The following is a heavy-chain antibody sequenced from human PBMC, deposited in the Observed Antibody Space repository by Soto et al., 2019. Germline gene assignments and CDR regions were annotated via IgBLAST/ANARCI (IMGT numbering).Heavy chain of an antibody. V-gene: IGHV4-4*02. D-gene: IGHD5-18*01. CDR2: IYHSGST. CDR3: ARGYGRNFDY. CDR1: GDSISSSKW. J-gene: IGHJ4*02. Sequence: SETLSLTCAVSGDSISSSKWWSWVRQPPGKGLEWIGEIYHSGSTNYNPSLKSRVIISVDKSKNQFSLKLSSVTAADTAVYYCARGYGRNFDYWGQGTLVTVSS.